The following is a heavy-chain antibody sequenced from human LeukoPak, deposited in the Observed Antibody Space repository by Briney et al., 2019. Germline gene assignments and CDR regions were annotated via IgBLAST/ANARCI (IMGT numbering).Heavy chain of an antibody. CDR1: GFTFSSYW. Sequence: SGGSLRLSCAASGFTFSSYWMSWVRQAPGKGLEWVGRIKSKTDGGTTDYAAPVKGRFTISRDDSKNTLYLQMNSLKTEDTAVYYCTTDYRDWFDPWGQGTLVTVSS. CDR3: TTDYRDWFDP. D-gene: IGHD1-14*01. J-gene: IGHJ5*02. V-gene: IGHV3-15*01. CDR2: IKSKTDGGTT.